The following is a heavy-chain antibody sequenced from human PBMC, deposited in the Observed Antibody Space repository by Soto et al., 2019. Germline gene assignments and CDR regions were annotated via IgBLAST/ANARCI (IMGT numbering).Heavy chain of an antibody. Sequence: PSETLSLTCTVSGGSISSGGYYWSWIRQHPGKGLEWIGYIYYSGSTYYNPSLKSRVTISVDTSKNQFSLKLSSVTAADTAVYYCARSLRYSSSWYWFDPWGQGTLVTVSS. D-gene: IGHD6-13*01. CDR1: GGSISSGGYY. CDR3: ARSLRYSSSWYWFDP. CDR2: IYYSGST. V-gene: IGHV4-31*03. J-gene: IGHJ5*02.